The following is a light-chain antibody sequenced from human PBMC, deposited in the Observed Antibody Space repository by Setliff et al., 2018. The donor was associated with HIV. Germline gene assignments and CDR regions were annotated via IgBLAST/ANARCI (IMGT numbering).Light chain of an antibody. V-gene: IGLV1-44*01. CDR1: NSNIGSNT. J-gene: IGLJ2*01. CDR3: AAWDDNLNGVI. CDR2: SNG. Sequence: PPSASGTPGQRVTISCSGSNSNIGSNTVNWYQQLPGTAPKLLIYSNGQRPSGVPDRFSGSKSGTSASLAISGLQSDDEADYYCAAWDDNLNGVIFGGGTKVTVL.